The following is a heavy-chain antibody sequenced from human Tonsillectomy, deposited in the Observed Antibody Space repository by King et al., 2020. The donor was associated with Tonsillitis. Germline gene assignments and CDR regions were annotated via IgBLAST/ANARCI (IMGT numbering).Heavy chain of an antibody. CDR1: GGSFSDYY. CDR2: TNHSGST. V-gene: IGHV4-34*01. Sequence: VQLQQWGAGLLRPSETLSLTCTVYGGSFSDYYWSWIRQPPGKGLEWIGETNHSGSTNYNPSLKSRFTISVDTSKNQFSLKVSSVTAADTAVYYCASISGGHYHGTCAHNASNCFDPWGQGTLVTVSS. J-gene: IGHJ5*02. CDR3: ASISGGHYHGTCAHNASNCFDP. D-gene: IGHD3-10*01.